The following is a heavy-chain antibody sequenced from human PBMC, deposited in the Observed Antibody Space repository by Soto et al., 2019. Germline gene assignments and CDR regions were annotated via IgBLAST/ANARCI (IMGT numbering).Heavy chain of an antibody. CDR3: ARAGLFGVVDY. CDR2: IYYSGST. D-gene: IGHD3-3*01. V-gene: IGHV4-59*01. Sequence: SETLSLTCTVSGGSISSYYWSWIRQPPGKGLEWIGYIYYSGSTNYNPSLKSRVTISVDTSKNQFSLKLSSVTAADTAVYYCARAGLFGVVDYWGQGTLVTVSS. CDR1: GGSISSYY. J-gene: IGHJ4*02.